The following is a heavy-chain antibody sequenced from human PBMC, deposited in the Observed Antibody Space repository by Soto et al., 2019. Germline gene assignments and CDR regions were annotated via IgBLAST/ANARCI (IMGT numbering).Heavy chain of an antibody. Sequence: EVQLVESGGGLVQPGRSLRLSCAASGFTFDDYAMHWVRQAPGKGLEWVSGISWNSGSIGYADSVKGRFTISRDNAKNSLYLQMNSLRAEDTALYYCAKGYDFWSGTIDYWGQGTLATVSS. CDR1: GFTFDDYA. CDR3: AKGYDFWSGTIDY. J-gene: IGHJ4*02. CDR2: ISWNSGSI. D-gene: IGHD3-3*01. V-gene: IGHV3-9*01.